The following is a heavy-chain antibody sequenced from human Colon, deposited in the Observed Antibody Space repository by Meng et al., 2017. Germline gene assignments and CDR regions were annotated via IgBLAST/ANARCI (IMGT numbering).Heavy chain of an antibody. CDR3: ARVCPPEYYYDSSGYLNWFDP. D-gene: IGHD3-22*01. J-gene: IGHJ5*02. CDR2: INHSGST. Sequence: QPRQGGAGCLKPSETLSLTCAVYGGSFSGYYWSWIRQPPGKGLEWIGEINHSGSTNYNPSLKSRVTISVDTSKNQFSLKLSSVTAADTAVYYCARVCPPEYYYDSSGYLNWFDPWGQGTLVTVSS. CDR1: GGSFSGYY. V-gene: IGHV4-34*01.